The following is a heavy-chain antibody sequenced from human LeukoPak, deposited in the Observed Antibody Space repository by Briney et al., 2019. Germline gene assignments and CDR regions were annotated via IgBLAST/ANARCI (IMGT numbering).Heavy chain of an antibody. Sequence: GGSLRLSCVASGFTFSSYAMSWVRQAPGKGLEWISVISGSGGSTYYADSVKGRFTISRDNSKNTLYLQMNSLRVEDTAVFYCARSDDYYDSTGYYSFDYWGQGTLVTVSS. CDR1: GFTFSSYA. CDR3: ARSDDYYDSTGYYSFDY. J-gene: IGHJ4*02. CDR2: ISGSGGST. D-gene: IGHD3-22*01. V-gene: IGHV3-23*01.